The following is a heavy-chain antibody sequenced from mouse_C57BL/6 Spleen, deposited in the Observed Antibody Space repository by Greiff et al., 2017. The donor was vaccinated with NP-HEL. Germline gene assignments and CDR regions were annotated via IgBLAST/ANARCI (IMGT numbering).Heavy chain of an antibody. J-gene: IGHJ1*03. D-gene: IGHD1-1*01. Sequence: VHVKQSGPELVKPGASVKISCKASGYSFTDYNMNWVKQSNGKSLEWIGVINPNYGTTSYNQKFKGKATLTVDQSSSTAYMQLNSLTSEDSAVYYCANYYGSSYVGYFDVWGTGTTVTVSS. V-gene: IGHV1-39*01. CDR3: ANYYGSSYVGYFDV. CDR2: INPNYGTT. CDR1: GYSFTDYN.